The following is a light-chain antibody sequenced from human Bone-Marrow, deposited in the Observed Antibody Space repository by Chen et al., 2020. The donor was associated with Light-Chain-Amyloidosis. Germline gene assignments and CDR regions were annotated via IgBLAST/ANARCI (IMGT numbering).Light chain of an antibody. CDR3: AAWDGSLSGYV. Sequence: QPPSASGTPGQRATIPCSGPSSNLGINYVYCYQPFPGAAPTLLIHRNNQRPSRVPDRFSASKSGTSAFLAISGLRSEDEADYYCAAWDGSLSGYVFGTGTKVIVL. V-gene: IGLV1-47*01. CDR1: SSNLGINY. J-gene: IGLJ1*01. CDR2: RNN.